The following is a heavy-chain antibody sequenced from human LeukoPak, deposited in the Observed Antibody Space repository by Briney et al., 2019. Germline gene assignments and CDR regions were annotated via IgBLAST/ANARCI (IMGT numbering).Heavy chain of an antibody. J-gene: IGHJ4*02. CDR1: GGSFSGYY. Sequence: SETLSLTCAVYGGSFSGYYWSWIRQPPGKGLEWIGEINHSGSTNYNPSLKSRVTISVDTSKNQFSLKLSSVTAADTAVYYCARGSPYYYGSGSYYNRPRPFDCWGQGTLVTVSS. V-gene: IGHV4-34*01. CDR2: INHSGST. CDR3: ARGSPYYYGSGSYYNRPRPFDC. D-gene: IGHD3-10*01.